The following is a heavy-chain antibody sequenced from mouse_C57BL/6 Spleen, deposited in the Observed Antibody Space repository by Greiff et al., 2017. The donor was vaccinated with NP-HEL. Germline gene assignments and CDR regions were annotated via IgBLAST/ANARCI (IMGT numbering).Heavy chain of an antibody. V-gene: IGHV1-26*01. CDR2: INPNNGGT. D-gene: IGHD3-3*01. CDR3: AREGGDWYYFDY. Sequence: VQLQQSGPELVKPGASVKISCKASGYTFTDYYMNWVKQSHGKSLEWIGDINPNNGGTSYNQKFKGKATLTVDKSSSTAYMELRSLTSEDSAVYYCAREGGDWYYFDYWGQGTTLTVSS. CDR1: GYTFTDYY. J-gene: IGHJ2*01.